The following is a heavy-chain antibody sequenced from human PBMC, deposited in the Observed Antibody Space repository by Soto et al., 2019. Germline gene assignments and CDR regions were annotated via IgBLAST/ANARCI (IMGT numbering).Heavy chain of an antibody. CDR2: IYHSGNT. CDR1: DYSIGRGYY. D-gene: IGHD3-10*01. Sequence: PSETLSLTCAVSDYSIGRGYYWGWIRQPPGGGLEWIGSIYHSGNTHYNPSLKSRVTILVDTSKNQFSLKLKSVTAADTAVYFCAREYSGSAGWFDPWGQGAQVTVSS. J-gene: IGHJ5*02. V-gene: IGHV4-38-2*02. CDR3: AREYSGSAGWFDP.